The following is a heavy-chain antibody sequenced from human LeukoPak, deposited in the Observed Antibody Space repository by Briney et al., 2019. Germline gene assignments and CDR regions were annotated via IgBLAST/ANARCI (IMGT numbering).Heavy chain of an antibody. CDR1: GFTFSNYG. CDR2: ISGSGGTT. D-gene: IGHD3-22*01. V-gene: IGHV3-23*01. CDR3: VYDQPYYYDSSGFDY. J-gene: IGHJ4*02. Sequence: SGGSLRLSCAASGFTFSNYGMSWVRQAPGKGLEWVSGISGSGGTTYYTDSVKGRFTISRDTSKNTLYLQMNSLRAEDTAVYYCVYDQPYYYDSSGFDYWGQGTLVTVSS.